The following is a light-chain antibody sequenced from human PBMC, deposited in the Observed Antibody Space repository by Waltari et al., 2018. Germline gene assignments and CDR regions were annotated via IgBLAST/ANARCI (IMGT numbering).Light chain of an antibody. Sequence: DIVLTQSPDSLAVSLGERATINCKSSQSVLHSSDNKNYLSWYQQKEGQPPKFLINCASTREFGVPDRFRGSGSGRDFTLTISSLQAEDVAVYYCQQYYSSPPVTFGQGTRLEI. CDR3: QQYYSSPPVT. CDR1: QSVLHSSDNKNY. J-gene: IGKJ5*01. V-gene: IGKV4-1*01. CDR2: CAS.